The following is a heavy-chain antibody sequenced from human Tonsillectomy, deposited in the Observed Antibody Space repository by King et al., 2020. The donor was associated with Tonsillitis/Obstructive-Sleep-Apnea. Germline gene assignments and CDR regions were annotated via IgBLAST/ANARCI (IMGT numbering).Heavy chain of an antibody. D-gene: IGHD4-23*01. Sequence: VQLVESGGGLVKPGGSLRLSCAASGFTFRSYSMNWVRHAPGRGLEWVSSISSSSRSLYYADSEKGRFTITRDNAKNSLYLQMDSLRAEDTAVYYCARGGAAVVSGVDYWGQGALVTVSS. CDR1: GFTFRSYS. CDR3: ARGGAAVVSGVDY. V-gene: IGHV3-21*01. J-gene: IGHJ4*02. CDR2: ISSSSRSL.